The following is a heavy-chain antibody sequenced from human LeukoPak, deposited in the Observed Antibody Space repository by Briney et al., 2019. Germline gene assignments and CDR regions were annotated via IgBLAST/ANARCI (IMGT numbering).Heavy chain of an antibody. Sequence: PSETLSLTCAVYGGSFSAYYWSWIRQPPGKGLEWIGEINHSGSTNYNPSLKSRVTISVDTSKNQFSLKLSSVTAADTAVYYCARGVSLPIRRTRIAAADNPVNDAFDIWGQGTMVTVSS. CDR2: INHSGST. D-gene: IGHD6-13*01. V-gene: IGHV4-34*01. J-gene: IGHJ3*02. CDR3: ARGVSLPIRRTRIAAADNPVNDAFDI. CDR1: GGSFSAYY.